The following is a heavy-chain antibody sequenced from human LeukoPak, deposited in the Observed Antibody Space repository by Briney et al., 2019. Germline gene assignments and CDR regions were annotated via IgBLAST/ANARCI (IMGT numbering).Heavy chain of an antibody. CDR2: IKQDGSEK. Sequence: HGGSLRLSCAASGFTFNNFWMSWVRQAPGKGLEWVANIKQDGSEKNYVASVKGRFTISRDNAKNSLYLQMNSLRAEDTAVYYCAKGGAAPFDYWGQGTLVTVSS. D-gene: IGHD1-26*01. CDR1: GFTFNNFW. CDR3: AKGGAAPFDY. V-gene: IGHV3-7*03. J-gene: IGHJ4*02.